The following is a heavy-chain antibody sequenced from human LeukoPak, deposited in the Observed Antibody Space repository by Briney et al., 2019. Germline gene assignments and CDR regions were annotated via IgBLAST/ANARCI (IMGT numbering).Heavy chain of an antibody. D-gene: IGHD4-17*01. J-gene: IGHJ6*03. CDR1: GGSFSGYY. V-gene: IGHV4-34*01. CDR2: INHSGST. CDR3: ARLHPLRRGHYYYYMDV. Sequence: PSETLSLTCAVYGGSFSGYYWSWIRQPPGKGLEWIGAINHSGSTNYNPSLKSRVTISVDTSKNQFSLKLSSVTAADTAVYYCARLHPLRRGHYYYYMDVWGKGTTVTVSS.